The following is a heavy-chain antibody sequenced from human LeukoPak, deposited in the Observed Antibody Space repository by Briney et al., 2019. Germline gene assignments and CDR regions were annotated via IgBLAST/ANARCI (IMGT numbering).Heavy chain of an antibody. Sequence: GESLKISCKGSGYSFTSYWIGWVRQMPGKGLEWMGIIYPGDSDTRYSPSFQGQVTISADKSISTAYLQWSSLKASDTAMYYCASMDIVVVPAARSAFDIWGQGTVVTVSS. V-gene: IGHV5-51*01. CDR2: IYPGDSDT. D-gene: IGHD2-2*03. J-gene: IGHJ3*02. CDR3: ASMDIVVVPAARSAFDI. CDR1: GYSFTSYW.